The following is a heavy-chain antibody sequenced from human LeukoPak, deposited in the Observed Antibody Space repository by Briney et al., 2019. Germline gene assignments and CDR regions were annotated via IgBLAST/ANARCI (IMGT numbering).Heavy chain of an antibody. Sequence: GGSLRLSCAASGFTFSSYWMSWVRQAPGKGLEWVGRIKSKTDGGTTDYAAPVKGRFTISRDDSKNTLYLKMNSMKTEDTAVYYCTTGPHCSSTSCYENYYYMDVWGKGTTVTISS. CDR2: IKSKTDGGTT. D-gene: IGHD2-2*01. CDR1: GFTFSSYW. J-gene: IGHJ6*03. V-gene: IGHV3-15*01. CDR3: TTGPHCSSTSCYENYYYMDV.